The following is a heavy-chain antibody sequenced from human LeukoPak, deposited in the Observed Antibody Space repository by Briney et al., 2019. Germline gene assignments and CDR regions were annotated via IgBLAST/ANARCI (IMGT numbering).Heavy chain of an antibody. D-gene: IGHD5-18*01. CDR1: GGSISSSSYY. Sequence: SETLSLTCTVSGGSISSSSYYWGWIRQPPGKGLEWIGSIYYSGNTYYNPSLKSRVTISVDTSKNQFSLKLSSVTAADTAVYYCARESAMVYKFAYWGQGTLVTVSS. CDR2: IYYSGNT. J-gene: IGHJ4*02. CDR3: ARESAMVYKFAY. V-gene: IGHV4-39*07.